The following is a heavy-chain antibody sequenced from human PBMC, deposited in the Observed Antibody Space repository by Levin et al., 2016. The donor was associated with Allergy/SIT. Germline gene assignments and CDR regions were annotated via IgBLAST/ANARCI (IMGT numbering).Heavy chain of an antibody. Sequence: WVRQAPGQGLEWMRWISGYSGNTKYPQNLQGRVTMTTDTSTSTAYMELRSLRSDDTAVYYCARDPDASSNFDPWGQGTLVTVSS. V-gene: IGHV1-18*01. D-gene: IGHD6-13*01. CDR2: ISGYSGNT. CDR3: ARDPDASSNFDP. J-gene: IGHJ5*02.